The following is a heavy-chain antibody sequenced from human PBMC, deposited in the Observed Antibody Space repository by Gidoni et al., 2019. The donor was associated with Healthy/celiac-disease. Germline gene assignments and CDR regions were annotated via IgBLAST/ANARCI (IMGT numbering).Heavy chain of an antibody. CDR2: ISRSSSYI. V-gene: IGHV3-21*01. CDR1: GFTFSSYS. CDR3: ARGSGYSYGL. Sequence: EVQLVESGGGLVKPGGALRLSCAASGFTFSSYSMNWVRQAPGKGLEWVSSISRSSSYIYYADSVKGRFTISRDNAKNSLYLQMNSLRAEDTAVYYCARGSGYSYGLGGQGTLVTVSS. J-gene: IGHJ4*02. D-gene: IGHD5-18*01.